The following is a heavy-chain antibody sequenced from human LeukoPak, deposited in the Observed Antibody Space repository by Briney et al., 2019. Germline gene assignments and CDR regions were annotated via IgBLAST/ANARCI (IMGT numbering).Heavy chain of an antibody. D-gene: IGHD3-16*01. Sequence: PGRSLRLSCAASGFTFSSYSMHWVRQAPGKGLEWVAVIWYDGSNKYYADSVKGRFTISRDNSKNTLYLQMNSLRAEDTAVYYCARDGGPWSLHYFDYWGQGTLVTVSS. CDR1: GFTFSSYS. CDR2: IWYDGSNK. V-gene: IGHV3-33*01. J-gene: IGHJ4*02. CDR3: ARDGGPWSLHYFDY.